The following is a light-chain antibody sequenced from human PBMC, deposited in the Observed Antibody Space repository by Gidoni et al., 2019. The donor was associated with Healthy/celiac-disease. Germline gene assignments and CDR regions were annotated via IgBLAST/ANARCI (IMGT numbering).Light chain of an antibody. Sequence: DMQITQSPSPLSASVGDRVTITCQANQDISNYLNWYQQKPGKSPKLLIYDASNLETGVPSRFSGSGSGTDFTFTISSLQPEDIATYYCQQYDNLPFTFGPGTKVDIK. CDR3: QQYDNLPFT. CDR2: DAS. CDR1: QDISNY. J-gene: IGKJ3*01. V-gene: IGKV1-33*01.